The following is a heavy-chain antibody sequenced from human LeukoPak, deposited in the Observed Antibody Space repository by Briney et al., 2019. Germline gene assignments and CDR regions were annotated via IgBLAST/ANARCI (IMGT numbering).Heavy chain of an antibody. CDR3: AREFYYYDSSGYYLWWLDP. CDR1: GFTLSSYA. CDR2: ISGSGGST. J-gene: IGHJ5*02. D-gene: IGHD3-22*01. V-gene: IGHV3-23*01. Sequence: PGGSLRLSCAASGFTLSSYAMSWVRQAPGKGLEWVSAISGSGGSTYYADSVKGRFTISRDNSKNTLYLQMNSLTAEDTAVYYCAREFYYYDSSGYYLWWLDPWGQGTQVTVSS.